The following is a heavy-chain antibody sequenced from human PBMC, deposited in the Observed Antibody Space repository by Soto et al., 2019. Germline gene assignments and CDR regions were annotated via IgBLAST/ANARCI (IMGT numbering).Heavy chain of an antibody. CDR2: ISYDGSNK. Sequence: GGSLRLSCAASGFTFSSYGMHWVRQAPGKGLEWVAVISYDGSNKYYADSVKGRFTISRDNSKNTLYLQMNSLRAEDTAVYYCAKDRVTMVRGVPQFDYWGQGTLVTVSS. V-gene: IGHV3-30*18. CDR1: GFTFSSYG. D-gene: IGHD3-10*01. J-gene: IGHJ4*02. CDR3: AKDRVTMVRGVPQFDY.